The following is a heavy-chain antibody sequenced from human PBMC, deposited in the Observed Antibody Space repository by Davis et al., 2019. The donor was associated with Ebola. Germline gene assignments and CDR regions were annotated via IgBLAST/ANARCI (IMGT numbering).Heavy chain of an antibody. J-gene: IGHJ5*02. CDR3: ARSTVDYGDYWFDP. CDR2: IIPIFGTA. CDR1: GGTFSSYA. V-gene: IGHV1-69*06. Sequence: SVKVSCKASGGTFSSYAISWVRQAPGQGLEWMGGIIPIFGTAIYAQKFQGRVTITADKSTSTAYMELSSLRSEDTAVYYCARSTVDYGDYWFDPWGQGTLVTVSS. D-gene: IGHD4-17*01.